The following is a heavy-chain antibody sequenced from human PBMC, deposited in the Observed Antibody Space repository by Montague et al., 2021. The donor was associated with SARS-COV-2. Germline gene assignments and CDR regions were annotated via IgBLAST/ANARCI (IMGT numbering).Heavy chain of an antibody. V-gene: IGHV4-34*01. D-gene: IGHD5-18*01. CDR1: GGSLSGYY. CDR3: ARGGGYSYGALDY. J-gene: IGHJ4*02. CDR2: INHSGST. Sequence: SETLSLTCVVYGGSLSGYYWSWIRQPPGKGLELIGEINHSGSTNYNPSLKSRVTISVDTSKKQFSLRLNSVTAADTAVYYCARGGGYSYGALDYWGQGTRVTVSS.